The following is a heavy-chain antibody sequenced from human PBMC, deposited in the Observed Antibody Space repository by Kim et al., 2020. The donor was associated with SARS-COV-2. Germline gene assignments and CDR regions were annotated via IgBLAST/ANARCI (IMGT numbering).Heavy chain of an antibody. V-gene: IGHV4-59*09. Sequence: SGSTNYNPYLTSRVTMSVDTPKNQFSLRLSSVTAADTAVYYCARGVGAKVYWGQGTLVTVSS. J-gene: IGHJ4*02. CDR3: ARGVGAKVY. D-gene: IGHD1-26*01. CDR2: SGST.